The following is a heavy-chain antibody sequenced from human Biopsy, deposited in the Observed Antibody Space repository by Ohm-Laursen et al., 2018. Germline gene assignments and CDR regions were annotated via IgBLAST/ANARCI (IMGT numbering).Heavy chain of an antibody. CDR1: GGTFSSSA. D-gene: IGHD2-21*02. Sequence: SVKVSCNASGGTFSSSAITWVRQAPGQGLEWMGGIIGIFRTAHYAQKFQGRVAITADEFMSTAYMELSSLRSEDTAVYYCASRPNCGGDCSSGFDYWGQGTLVTVSS. CDR2: IIGIFRTA. CDR3: ASRPNCGGDCSSGFDY. J-gene: IGHJ4*02. V-gene: IGHV1-69*13.